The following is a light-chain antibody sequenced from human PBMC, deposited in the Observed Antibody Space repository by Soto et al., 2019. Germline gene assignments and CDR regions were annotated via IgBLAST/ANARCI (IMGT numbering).Light chain of an antibody. V-gene: IGKV1D-12*01. CDR3: QQTDTYPYT. CDR2: AAA. J-gene: IGKJ2*01. CDR1: QGISSW. Sequence: DIQMTQSPSSVSASVGDRVTITCRASQGISSWLAWYQQVPGKAPKLLIYAAATLQSGVSSRFSGSYSGTDFTLTISSLQPEDFATYYCQQTDTYPYTFGQGTKFEIK.